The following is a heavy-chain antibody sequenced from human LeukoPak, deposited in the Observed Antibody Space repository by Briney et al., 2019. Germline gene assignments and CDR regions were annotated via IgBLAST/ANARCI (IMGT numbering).Heavy chain of an antibody. D-gene: IGHD2-15*01. CDR3: ARVYDCSGGSCYLNWFDP. CDR1: GYTFTGYY. CDR2: TNPNSGGT. J-gene: IGHJ5*02. V-gene: IGHV1-2*06. Sequence: ASVKVSCKASGYTFTGYYMHWVRQAPGQGLEWMGRTNPNSGGTNYAQKFQGRVTMTRDTSISTAYMELSRLRSDDTAVYYCARVYDCSGGSCYLNWFDPWGQGTLVTVSS.